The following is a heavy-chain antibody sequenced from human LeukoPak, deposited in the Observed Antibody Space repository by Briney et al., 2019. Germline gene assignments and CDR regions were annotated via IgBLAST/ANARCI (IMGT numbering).Heavy chain of an antibody. J-gene: IGHJ4*02. D-gene: IGHD6-13*01. V-gene: IGHV4-59*08. Sequence: SETLSLTCTVSGGSISSYYWSWIRQPPGKGLEWIGYIYYSGSTNYNPSLKSRVTISVDTSENQFSLKLSSVTAADTAVYYCASPHEYSSSWYTLGYWGQGTLVTVSS. CDR3: ASPHEYSSSWYTLGY. CDR2: IYYSGST. CDR1: GGSISSYY.